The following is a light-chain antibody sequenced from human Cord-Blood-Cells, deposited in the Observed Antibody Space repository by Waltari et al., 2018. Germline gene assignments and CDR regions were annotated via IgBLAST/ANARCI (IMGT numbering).Light chain of an antibody. CDR3: CSYAGSFVV. CDR1: SSAVGGFNY. J-gene: IGLJ2*01. CDR2: DVS. V-gene: IGLV2-11*01. Sequence: QSALTHTRSVSGSPGPSVTIPRTGSSSAVGGFNYLSCYQQRPGKAPKLMIYDVSMRPSGVPDRFSGSKSGNTASLSISGLQAEDEADYYCCSYAGSFVVFGGGTKLTVL.